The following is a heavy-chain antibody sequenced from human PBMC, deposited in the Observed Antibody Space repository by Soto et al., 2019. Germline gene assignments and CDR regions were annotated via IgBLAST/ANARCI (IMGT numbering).Heavy chain of an antibody. D-gene: IGHD3-16*01. J-gene: IGHJ4*02. Sequence: KTSETLSLTCTVSGASMSDYFWTWIRLPAGKRLEWIGRKSISGSTDYNPSLKGRASMSVDTSKNQFSLRLISVTAADTALYYCARSLGSAAGWSFDVWGQGILVTVS. CDR2: KSISGST. CDR1: GASMSDYF. CDR3: ARSLGSAAGWSFDV. V-gene: IGHV4-4*07.